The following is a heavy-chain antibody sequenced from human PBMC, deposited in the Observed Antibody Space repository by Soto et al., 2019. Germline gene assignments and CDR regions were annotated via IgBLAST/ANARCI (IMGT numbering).Heavy chain of an antibody. CDR1: GGSISSSSYY. CDR2: IYYSGST. J-gene: IGHJ4*02. CDR3: ARYPRLDC. Sequence: SETLSLTCTVSGGSISSSSYYWGWIRQPPGKGLEWIGSIYYSGSTNYNPSLRSRVTISIDTSKNQFSLQLGSVTAADTAVYFCARYPRLDCWGQGTLVTVSS. V-gene: IGHV4-39*07.